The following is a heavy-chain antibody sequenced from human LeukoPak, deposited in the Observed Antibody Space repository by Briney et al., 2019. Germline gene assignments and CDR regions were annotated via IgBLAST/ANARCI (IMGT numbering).Heavy chain of an antibody. Sequence: SETLSLTCTVSGDSIRSDHWSWIRQPPGKGLEWIGYIHYSGNTKYNPSLKSRVTVSLDTSKRQFSLRLSSVTAADTAVYYCARDRATVTNDYWFDPWGQGTLVTVSS. CDR1: GDSIRSDH. V-gene: IGHV4-59*01. J-gene: IGHJ5*02. CDR3: ARDRATVTNDYWFDP. CDR2: IHYSGNT. D-gene: IGHD4-11*01.